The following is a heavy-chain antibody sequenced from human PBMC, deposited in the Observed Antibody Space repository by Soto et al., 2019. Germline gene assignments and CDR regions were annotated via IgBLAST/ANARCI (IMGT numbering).Heavy chain of an antibody. V-gene: IGHV3-13*01. CDR2: IGTAGDT. CDR3: ARGTSYWYYGMDV. J-gene: IGHJ6*02. Sequence: GGSLRLSCAASGFTFSSYDMHWVRQATGKGLEWVSAIGTAGDTYYPGSVKGRFTISRENAKNSLYLQMNSLRAGDTAVYYCARGTSYWYYGMDVWGQGTTVTVSS. CDR1: GFTFSSYD.